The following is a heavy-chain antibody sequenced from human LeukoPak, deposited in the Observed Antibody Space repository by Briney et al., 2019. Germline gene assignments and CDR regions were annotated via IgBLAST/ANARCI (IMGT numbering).Heavy chain of an antibody. CDR1: GYRFTSYW. CDR3: ARGIVVVPAAHDAFDI. V-gene: IGHV5-51*01. D-gene: IGHD2-2*01. CDR2: IYPGDSDN. J-gene: IGHJ3*02. Sequence: GESLKISCKGSGYRFTSYWIGWVRPMPGKGLGWMGIIYPGDSDNRYSPSFQGQVTISAEKSINTAYLQWSSLKASDTAMYYCARGIVVVPAAHDAFDIWGQGTMVTVSS.